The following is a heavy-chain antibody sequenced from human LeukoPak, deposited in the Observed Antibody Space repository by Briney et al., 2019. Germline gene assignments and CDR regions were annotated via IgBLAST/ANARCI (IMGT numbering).Heavy chain of an antibody. V-gene: IGHV1-69*06. CDR1: GGTFSSYA. J-gene: IGHJ4*02. Sequence: ASVKVSCKASGGTFSSYAISWVRQAPGQGLEWMGGIIPIFGTANYAQKFQGRVTITADKSTSTAYMELSSLRSEDTAVYYCAREGPRSPPWIYSNYDFDYWGQGTLVTVSS. CDR3: AREGPRSPPWIYSNYDFDY. D-gene: IGHD4-11*01. CDR2: IIPIFGTA.